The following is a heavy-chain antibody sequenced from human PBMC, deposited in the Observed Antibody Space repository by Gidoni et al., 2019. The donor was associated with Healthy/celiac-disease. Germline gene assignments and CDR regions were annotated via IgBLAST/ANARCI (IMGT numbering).Heavy chain of an antibody. V-gene: IGHV4-34*01. D-gene: IGHD2-15*01. CDR2: INHSGST. J-gene: IGHJ4*02. CDR1: GGSFSGYY. Sequence: QVQLQQWGAGLLTPSETLSLTCAVYGGSFSGYYWSWIRQPPGKGLEWIGEINHSGSTNYNPSLKSRVTISVDTSKNQFSLKLSSVTAADTAVYYCARRGRLLGNDYWGQGTLVTVSS. CDR3: ARRGRLLGNDY.